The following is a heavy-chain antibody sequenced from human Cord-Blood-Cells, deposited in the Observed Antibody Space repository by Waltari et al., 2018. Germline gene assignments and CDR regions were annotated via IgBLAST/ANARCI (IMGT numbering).Heavy chain of an antibody. CDR1: GYTFTGYY. CDR3: ASGGDYYYYGMDV. CDR2: INPDSGGT. Sequence: QVQLVQSGAEVKKPGASVKVSCKASGYTFTGYYMHWVRQAPGQGLEWMGRINPDSGGTNYAQQFQGRVTMTRDTSISTAYMGLSRLRSDDTAVYYCASGGDYYYYGMDVWGQGTTVTVSS. D-gene: IGHD3-10*01. J-gene: IGHJ6*02. V-gene: IGHV1-2*06.